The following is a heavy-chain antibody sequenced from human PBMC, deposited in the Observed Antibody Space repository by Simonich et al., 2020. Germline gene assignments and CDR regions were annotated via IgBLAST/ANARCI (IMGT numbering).Heavy chain of an antibody. J-gene: IGHJ6*03. CDR1: GFTFSSYC. CDR3: ASDGLGTAYYYYMDV. V-gene: IGHV3-7*01. D-gene: IGHD7-27*01. CDR2: IKQDGSEK. Sequence: EVQLVESGGGLVQPGGSLRLSWSASGFTFSSYCMSWVRQAPGKGLGWVANIKQDGSEKYYVDSVKGRFTISRDNAKNSLYLQMNSLRAEDTAVYYCASDGLGTAYYYYMDVWGKGTTVTVSS.